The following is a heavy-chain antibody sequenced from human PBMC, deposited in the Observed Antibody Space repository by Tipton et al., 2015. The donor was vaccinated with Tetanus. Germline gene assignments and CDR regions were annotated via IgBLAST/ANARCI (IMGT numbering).Heavy chain of an antibody. V-gene: IGHV4-61*01. D-gene: IGHD6-13*01. Sequence: TLSLTCTVSGGSVSSGYYYWSWIRQPPGKGLEWIGYIYYSGSTNYNPSLKSRVTISVDTSKNQFSLKLSSVTAADTAVYYCARRSAGWFDPWGQGTLVTVSS. CDR2: IYYSGST. CDR1: GGSVSSGYYY. J-gene: IGHJ5*02. CDR3: ARRSAGWFDP.